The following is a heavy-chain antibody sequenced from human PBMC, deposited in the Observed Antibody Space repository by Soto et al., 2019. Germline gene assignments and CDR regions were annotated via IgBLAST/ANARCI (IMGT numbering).Heavy chain of an antibody. J-gene: IGHJ4*02. D-gene: IGHD3-22*01. CDR1: GYTFTGYY. CDR2: INPNSGGT. CDR3: ASRHYDSDY. V-gene: IGHV1-2*02. Sequence: ASVKVSCKASGYTFTGYYMHWVRQAPGQGLEWMGWINPNSGGTNYAQKFQGRVTMTADKSTSTAYMELSSLRSEDTAVYYCASRHYDSDYWGQGTLVTVSS.